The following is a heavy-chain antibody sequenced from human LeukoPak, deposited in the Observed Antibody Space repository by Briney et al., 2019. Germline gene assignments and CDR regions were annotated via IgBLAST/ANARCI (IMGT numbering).Heavy chain of an antibody. D-gene: IGHD6-19*01. CDR1: GGTFSSYA. J-gene: IGHJ6*02. CDR2: IIPILGIA. V-gene: IGHV1-69*04. CDR3: GLSGWHPYYYYGMDV. Sequence: SVKVSCKASGGTFSSYAISWVRQAPGQGLEWMGRIIPILGIANYAQKFRGRVTITADKSTSTAYMELSSLKASDTAMYYCGLSGWHPYYYYGMDVWGQGTTVTVSS.